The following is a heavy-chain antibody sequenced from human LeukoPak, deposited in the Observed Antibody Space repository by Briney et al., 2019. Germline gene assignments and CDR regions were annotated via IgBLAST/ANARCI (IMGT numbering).Heavy chain of an antibody. J-gene: IGHJ6*02. V-gene: IGHV1-46*01. CDR3: ARDQVVPAARDGMDV. CDR2: INPSGGST. Sequence: ASVKVSCKASGCTFTSYYMHWVRQAPGQGLEWMGIINPSGGSTSYAQKFQGRVTMTRDTSTSTVYMELSSLRSEDTAVYYCARDQVVPAARDGMDVWGQGTTVTVSS. D-gene: IGHD2-2*01. CDR1: GCTFTSYY.